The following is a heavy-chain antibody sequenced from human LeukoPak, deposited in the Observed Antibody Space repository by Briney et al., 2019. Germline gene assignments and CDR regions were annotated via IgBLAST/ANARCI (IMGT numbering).Heavy chain of an antibody. Sequence: SETLSLTCTVSGGSINSGSYYWTWIRQPAGKGLEWIGRIYTSGSTYYNPSLKSRVTISVDTSKNQFSLKLSSVTAADTAVYYCARTRYYYNSRSYGAPYYFDYWGQGTLVTVSS. CDR3: ARTRYYYNSRSYGAPYYFDY. J-gene: IGHJ4*02. CDR2: IYTSGST. D-gene: IGHD3-10*01. CDR1: GGSINSGSYY. V-gene: IGHV4-61*02.